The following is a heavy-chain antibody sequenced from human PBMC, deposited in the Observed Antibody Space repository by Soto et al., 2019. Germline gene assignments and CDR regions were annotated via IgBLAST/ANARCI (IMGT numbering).Heavy chain of an antibody. CDR3: ARDRLQYNPLLLLTIYYYYGIDV. CDR1: GDSVSSNSAA. J-gene: IGHJ6*02. Sequence: SQTLSLTCAISGDSVSSNSAAWNWIRQSPSRGLEWLGRTYYRSKWYNDYAVSEKSRITINPDTSKNQFSLQLNSVTPEDTAVYYCARDRLQYNPLLLLTIYYYYGIDVRAQRTTVPVSS. CDR2: TYYRSKWYN. V-gene: IGHV6-1*01. D-gene: IGHD4-4*01.